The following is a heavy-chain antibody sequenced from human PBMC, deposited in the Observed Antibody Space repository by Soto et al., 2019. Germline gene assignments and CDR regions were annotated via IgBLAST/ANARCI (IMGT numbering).Heavy chain of an antibody. CDR1: GFTFSSYA. Sequence: GGSLRLSCAASGFTFSSYAMSWVRQAPGKGLEWVSAISGSGGSTYYADSVKGRFTISRDNSKNTLYLQMNSLRAEDTAVYYCAKDASSGWYWRNPFDYWGQRTLVTVSS. V-gene: IGHV3-23*01. D-gene: IGHD6-19*01. CDR3: AKDASSGWYWRNPFDY. CDR2: ISGSGGST. J-gene: IGHJ4*02.